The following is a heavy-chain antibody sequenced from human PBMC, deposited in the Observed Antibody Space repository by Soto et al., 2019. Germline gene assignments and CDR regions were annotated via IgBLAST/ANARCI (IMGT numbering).Heavy chain of an antibody. CDR1: GFTFSSYG. J-gene: IGHJ3*02. Sequence: PGGSLRLSCAASGFTFSSYGMHWVRQAPGKGLEWVAVISYDGSNKYYADSVKGRFTISRDNSKNTLYLQMNSLRAEDTAVYYCAKTQKQWLYAFDIWGQGTMVTVSS. CDR2: ISYDGSNK. CDR3: AKTQKQWLYAFDI. V-gene: IGHV3-30*18. D-gene: IGHD6-19*01.